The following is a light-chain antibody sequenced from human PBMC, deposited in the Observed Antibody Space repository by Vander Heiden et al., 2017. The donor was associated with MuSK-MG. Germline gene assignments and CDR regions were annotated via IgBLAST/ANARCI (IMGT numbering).Light chain of an antibody. CDR1: KLGDRY. V-gene: IGLV3-1*01. CDR3: QAWDSSTEV. J-gene: IGLJ3*02. Sequence: SYELTRPPSVSVSPGQTASITCSGDKLGDRYACWYHQKPGQSPRLVIYQNTKRPSGIPERFSGSNSGNTATLTISGTQDMDEGDYYCQAWDSSTEVFGGGTKLTVL. CDR2: QNT.